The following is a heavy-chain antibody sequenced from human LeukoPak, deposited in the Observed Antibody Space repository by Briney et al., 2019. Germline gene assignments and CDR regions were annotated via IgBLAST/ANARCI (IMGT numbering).Heavy chain of an antibody. D-gene: IGHD3-22*01. V-gene: IGHV3-21*01. CDR1: GFTFSSYS. CDR2: ISSSSSYI. CDR3: AKESFARYYYDSSGYSDYFDY. J-gene: IGHJ4*02. Sequence: GGSLRLSCAASGFTFSSYSMNWVRQAPGKGLEWVSSISSSSSYIYYADSVKGRFTISRDNAKNSLYLQMNSLRAEDTAVYYCAKESFARYYYDSSGYSDYFDYWGQGTLVTVSS.